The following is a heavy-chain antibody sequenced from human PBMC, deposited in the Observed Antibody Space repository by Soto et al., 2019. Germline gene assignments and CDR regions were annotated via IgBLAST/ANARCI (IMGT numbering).Heavy chain of an antibody. CDR2: IYYSGST. CDR3: ARGDYVFDY. J-gene: IGHJ4*02. D-gene: IGHD4-17*01. V-gene: IGHV4-39*01. Sequence: QLQLQESGPGLVKPSETLSLTCTVSGGSISSSSYYWGWIRQPPGKGLGWIGSIYYSGSTYYNPSLKSRVTISVDTSKNQFSLKLSSVTAADTAVYYCARGDYVFDYWGQGTLVTVSS. CDR1: GGSISSSSYY.